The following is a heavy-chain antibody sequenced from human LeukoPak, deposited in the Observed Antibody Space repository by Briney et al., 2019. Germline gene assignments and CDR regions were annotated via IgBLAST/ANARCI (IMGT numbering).Heavy chain of an antibody. V-gene: IGHV3-21*01. J-gene: IGHJ4*02. D-gene: IGHD3-22*01. CDR2: ISSSSSYI. CDR3: ATEPTYYYDSSGERDY. Sequence: GGSLRLSCAASGFTFSSYSMNWVRQAPGKGLEWVSSISSSSSYIYYADSVKGRFTISRDNAKNSLYLQMNSLRAEDTAVYYCATEPTYYYDSSGERDYWGQGTLVTVSS. CDR1: GFTFSSYS.